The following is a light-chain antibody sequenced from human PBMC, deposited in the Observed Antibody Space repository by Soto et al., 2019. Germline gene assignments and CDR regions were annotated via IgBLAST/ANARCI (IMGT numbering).Light chain of an antibody. CDR2: DAS. Sequence: EIVMTQSPVTLSMSPGERATLSCRASQSVSSNLAWYQQKPGQAPGLLIYDASRRATAIPARFSGSGSGTEFTLTISSLQSEDFAVYYCQQYNEWPPYTFGQGTNLEIK. CDR1: QSVSSN. CDR3: QQYNEWPPYT. J-gene: IGKJ2*01. V-gene: IGKV3-15*01.